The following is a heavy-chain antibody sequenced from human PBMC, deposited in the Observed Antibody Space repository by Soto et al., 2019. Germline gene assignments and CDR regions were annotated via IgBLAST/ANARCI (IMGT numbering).Heavy chain of an antibody. Sequence: LRLSCAASGFTFSSYAMSWVRQAPGKGLEWVSAFCGSGGSTYFADSVKGRFTISRDNFKNTLYLQINSLRAEDTAVYYCAKDVAAAGSNWFDPWGQGTLVTVSS. V-gene: IGHV3-23*01. CDR3: AKDVAAAGSNWFDP. D-gene: IGHD6-13*01. CDR2: FCGSGGST. CDR1: GFTFSSYA. J-gene: IGHJ5*02.